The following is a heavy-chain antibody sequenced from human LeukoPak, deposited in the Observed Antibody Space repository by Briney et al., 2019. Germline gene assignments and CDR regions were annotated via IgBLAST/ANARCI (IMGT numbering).Heavy chain of an antibody. V-gene: IGHV4-4*02. Sequence: SGTLSLTCAVSGGSIRSSNWWSWVRQPPGKGLEWIGEIYHSGSTNYNPSLKSRVTISVDKSKNQFSLKLSSVTAADTAVYYCASQLDSGSYGFDYWGQGTLVTVSS. CDR2: IYHSGST. J-gene: IGHJ4*02. CDR1: GGSIRSSNW. D-gene: IGHD3-10*01. CDR3: ASQLDSGSYGFDY.